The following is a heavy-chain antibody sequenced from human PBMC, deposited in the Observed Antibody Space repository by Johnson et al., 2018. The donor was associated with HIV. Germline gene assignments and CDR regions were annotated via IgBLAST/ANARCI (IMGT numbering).Heavy chain of an antibody. CDR3: ARRAFEWELPGGSFDI. CDR2: IYSGGST. D-gene: IGHD1-26*01. J-gene: IGHJ3*02. Sequence: VRLVESGGGLVQPGRSLRLSCAASGFTFDDYAMHCVRQAPGKGLEWVSVIYSGGSTYQADSVKGRFTLSRDNSKNTLYLQMNSLRAEDTALYYCARRAFEWELPGGSFDIWGQGTMVTVSS. V-gene: IGHV3-66*04. CDR1: GFTFDDYA.